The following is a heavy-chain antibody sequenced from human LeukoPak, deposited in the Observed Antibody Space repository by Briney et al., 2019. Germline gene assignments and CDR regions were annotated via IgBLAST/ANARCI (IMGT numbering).Heavy chain of an antibody. CDR1: GYTFTGYY. J-gene: IGHJ4*02. CDR3: ARASSSSAVDY. Sequence: ASVKVSCRASGYTFTGYYMHWVRQSPGQGLEWMGWINPNSGGTNYAQKFQGRVTMTRDTSISTAYMELSRLRSDDTAVYYCARASSSSAVDYWGQGTLVTVSS. V-gene: IGHV1-2*02. CDR2: INPNSGGT. D-gene: IGHD6-6*01.